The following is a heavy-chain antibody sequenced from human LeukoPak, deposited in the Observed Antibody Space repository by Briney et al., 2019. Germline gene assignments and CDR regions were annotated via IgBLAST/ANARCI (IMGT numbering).Heavy chain of an antibody. CDR1: GGSXXXYY. Sequence: SGGSXXXYYWSWLRQPAGKGLEWIGRIHTSGSNNXNPSLKSRVTISVDTXKNQFSLKLTYVAAAGKAVYYCGXXXXXXDYVGWFDPWGQGTLVTVSS. D-gene: IGHD4-17*01. CDR2: IHTSGSN. J-gene: IGHJ5*02. V-gene: IGHV4-4*07. CDR3: GXXXXXXDYVGWFDP.